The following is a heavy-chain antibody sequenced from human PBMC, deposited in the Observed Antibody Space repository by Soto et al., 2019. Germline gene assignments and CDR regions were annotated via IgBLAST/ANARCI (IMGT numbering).Heavy chain of an antibody. CDR1: GGSISSGDYY. D-gene: IGHD3-10*01. CDR3: ARRSITMVRGVMGWFDP. V-gene: IGHV4-30-4*01. CDR2: IYYSGST. J-gene: IGHJ5*02. Sequence: SETLSLTCTGSGGSISSGDYYWSWIRQPPGKGLEWIGYIYYSGSTYYNPSLKSRVTISVDTSKNQFSLKLSSVTAADTAVYYCARRSITMVRGVMGWFDPWGQGTLVTVSS.